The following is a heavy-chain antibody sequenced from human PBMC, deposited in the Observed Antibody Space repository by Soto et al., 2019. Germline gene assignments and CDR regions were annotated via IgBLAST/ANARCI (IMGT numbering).Heavy chain of an antibody. Sequence: QVQLVQSGAEVKKPGASVKVSCKASGFTFTSYAISWVRQAPGQGLEWMGWISAYNDNTNYAQKLQGRVTMTTDTTKNTDYREQRSLRSDDTAVYYCASGWFGEYVSSFDYWGQGTLVTVSS. J-gene: IGHJ4*02. CDR1: GFTFTSYA. D-gene: IGHD3-10*01. V-gene: IGHV1-18*01. CDR2: ISAYNDNT. CDR3: ASGWFGEYVSSFDY.